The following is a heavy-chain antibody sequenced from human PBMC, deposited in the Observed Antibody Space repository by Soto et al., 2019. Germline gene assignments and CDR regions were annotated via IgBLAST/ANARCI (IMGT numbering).Heavy chain of an antibody. J-gene: IGHJ4*02. CDR2: TRNKANSYNT. CDR1: GFTFSDYY. V-gene: IGHV3-72*01. Sequence: EVQLVESGGGLVRPGGSLRLSCAASGFTFSDYYMDWVRQVPGKGLEWLGRTRNKANSYNTEYVASVKGRFIISRDGSKDSMYLQMNSLKTEDTAVYYCARDTGGSYDYWGQGVLVTVSS. CDR3: ARDTGGSYDY. D-gene: IGHD1-26*01.